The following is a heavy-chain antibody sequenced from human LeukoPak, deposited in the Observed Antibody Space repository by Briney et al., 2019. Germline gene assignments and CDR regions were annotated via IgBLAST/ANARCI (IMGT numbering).Heavy chain of an antibody. CDR2: ISAYNGNT. V-gene: IGHV1-18*01. D-gene: IGHD3-10*01. CDR1: GYTFTSYG. Sequence: ASVKVSCKASGYTFTSYGISWVRQAPGQGLEWMGWISAYNGNTNYAQKLQGRVTMTTDTSTSTAYMELRSLRSDDTAVYYCARDFHYGSGNPNWFDPWGQGTLVTVSS. J-gene: IGHJ5*02. CDR3: ARDFHYGSGNPNWFDP.